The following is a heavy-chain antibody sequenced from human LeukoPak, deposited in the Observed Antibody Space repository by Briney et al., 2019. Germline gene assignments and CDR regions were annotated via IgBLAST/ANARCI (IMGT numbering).Heavy chain of an antibody. CDR3: ARDKGGYYPQPFDY. CDR2: IYYSGST. Sequence: SETLSLTCTVSGGSISSYYWSWIRQPPGKGLKWIGYIYYSGSTNYNPSLKSRVTISVDTSKNQFSLKLSSVTAADTAVYYCARDKGGYYPQPFDYWGQGTLVTVSS. CDR1: GGSISSYY. D-gene: IGHD3-3*01. J-gene: IGHJ4*02. V-gene: IGHV4-59*01.